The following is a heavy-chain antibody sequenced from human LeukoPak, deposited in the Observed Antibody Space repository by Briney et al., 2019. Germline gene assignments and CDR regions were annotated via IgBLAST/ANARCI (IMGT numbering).Heavy chain of an antibody. CDR1: GYTFTSYY. V-gene: IGHV1-18*04. CDR2: ISAYNGNT. J-gene: IGHJ3*02. D-gene: IGHD3-9*01. Sequence: ASVKVSCKASGYTFTSYYMHWVRQAPGQGLEWMGWISAYNGNTNYAQKLQGRVTMTTDTSTSTAYMELRSLRSDDTAVYYCARVALRYFDWLSGGGAFDIWGQGTMVTVSS. CDR3: ARVALRYFDWLSGGGAFDI.